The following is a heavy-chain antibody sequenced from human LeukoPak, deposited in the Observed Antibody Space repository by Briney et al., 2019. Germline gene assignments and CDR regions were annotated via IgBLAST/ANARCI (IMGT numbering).Heavy chain of an antibody. D-gene: IGHD3-22*01. J-gene: IGHJ1*01. CDR2: IKSDGST. CDR1: GFTFSTYW. V-gene: IGHV3-74*01. Sequence: GGSLRLSCAASGFTFSTYWMHWVRQAPGKGLVWVSRIKSDGSTNYADSVKGRFTISRDNAKNTVSLQMNSLRPEDTGVYYCARAPSEIGGYYPEYFRHWGQGTLVAVSS. CDR3: ARAPSEIGGYYPEYFRH.